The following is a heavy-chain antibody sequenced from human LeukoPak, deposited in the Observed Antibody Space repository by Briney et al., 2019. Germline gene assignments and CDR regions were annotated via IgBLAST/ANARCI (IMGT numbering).Heavy chain of an antibody. CDR2: ISSSSSTI. D-gene: IGHD3-22*01. J-gene: IGHJ4*02. V-gene: IGHV3-48*01. CDR1: GFTFSSYS. CDR3: AENYYDSSGPGHFDY. Sequence: GGFLRLSCAASGFTFSSYSMNWVRQAPGKGLEWVSYISSSSSTIYYADSVKGRFTISRDNSKNTLYLQMNSLRAEDTAVYYCAENYYDSSGPGHFDYWGQGTLVTVSS.